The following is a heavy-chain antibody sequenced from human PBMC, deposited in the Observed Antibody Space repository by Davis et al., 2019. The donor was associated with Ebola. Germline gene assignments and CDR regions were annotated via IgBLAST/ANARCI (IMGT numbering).Heavy chain of an antibody. J-gene: IGHJ4*02. D-gene: IGHD3-10*01. CDR3: SERGSSV. CDR1: GVSISRHY. Sequence: PSETLSLTCTVSGVSISRHYWSWIRQLPGKRLEWIGSIYYTGNAYYNSSLASRATISVDTSKNQFSLKLTSVTAADTAMYYCSERGSSVWGQGTLVTVSS. V-gene: IGHV4-59*03. CDR2: IYYTGNA.